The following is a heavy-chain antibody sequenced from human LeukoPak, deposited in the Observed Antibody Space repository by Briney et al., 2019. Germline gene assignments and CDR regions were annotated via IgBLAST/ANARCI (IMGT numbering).Heavy chain of an antibody. J-gene: IGHJ4*02. CDR1: GGSISSYY. V-gene: IGHV4-59*01. D-gene: IGHD1-7*01. CDR3: ARGSDSELELDY. CDR2: IYYSGST. Sequence: SETLSLTCTVSGGSISSYYWSWIRQPPGRGLEWIGYIYYSGSTNYNPSLKSRVTISVDTSKNQFSLKLSSVTAADTAVYYCARGSDSELELDYWGQGTLVTVSS.